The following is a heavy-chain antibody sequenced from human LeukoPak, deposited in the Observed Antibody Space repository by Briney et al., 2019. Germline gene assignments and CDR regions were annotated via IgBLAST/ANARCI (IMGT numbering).Heavy chain of an antibody. CDR3: ARGRIAVAGSRFDP. D-gene: IGHD6-19*01. CDR1: AFTFRSYA. V-gene: IGHV4-34*01. CDR2: INHSGST. J-gene: IGHJ5*02. Sequence: GSLRLSCAASAFTFRSYAMSWVRQPPGKGLEWIGEINHSGSTNYNPSLKSRVTISVDTSKNQFSLKLSSVTAADTAVYYCARGRIAVAGSRFDPWGQGTLVTVSS.